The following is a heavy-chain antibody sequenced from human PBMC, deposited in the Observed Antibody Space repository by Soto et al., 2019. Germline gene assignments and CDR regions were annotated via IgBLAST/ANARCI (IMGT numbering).Heavy chain of an antibody. D-gene: IGHD6-19*01. CDR2: IIPIFGTA. Sequence: ASVKVSCTASGGTFSSYAISWVRQAPGQGLEWMGGIIPIFGTANYTQKFQGRVTITADESTSTAYMELSSLRSEDTAVYYCARGQYQWLVPRYYFDYWGQGTLVTVSS. CDR3: ARGQYQWLVPRYYFDY. V-gene: IGHV1-69*13. J-gene: IGHJ4*02. CDR1: GGTFSSYA.